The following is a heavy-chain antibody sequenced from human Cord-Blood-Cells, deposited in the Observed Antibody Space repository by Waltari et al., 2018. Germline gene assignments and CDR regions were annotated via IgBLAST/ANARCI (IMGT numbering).Heavy chain of an antibody. J-gene: IGHJ4*02. CDR1: GGSFSGYY. V-gene: IGHV4-34*01. Sequence: QVQLQQWGAGLLKPSETLSLTCAVYGGSFSGYYWSWIRQPPGKGLEWFGEINHRGMPNYCPSLKSRFTISVDTSKNQFSLERSSVTAAATAVYYCARGGSGYYYGSGSYYGYWGQGTLVTVSS. CDR3: ARGGSGYYYGSGSYYGY. CDR2: INHRGMP. D-gene: IGHD3-10*01.